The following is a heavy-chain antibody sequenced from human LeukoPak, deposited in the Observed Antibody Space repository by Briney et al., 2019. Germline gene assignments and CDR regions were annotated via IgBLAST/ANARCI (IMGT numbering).Heavy chain of an antibody. CDR1: GYSFTSYL. V-gene: IGHV5-10-1*01. CDR2: IDPSDSYT. J-gene: IGHJ4*02. Sequence: GESLKISRKGSGYSFTSYLISCVRQMPGKGLEWMGRIDPSDSYTNYSPSFQGHVTISADKSISTAYLQWSSLKASDTAMYYCARRVYSSGSFVYWGQGTLVTVSS. D-gene: IGHD6-19*01. CDR3: ARRVYSSGSFVY.